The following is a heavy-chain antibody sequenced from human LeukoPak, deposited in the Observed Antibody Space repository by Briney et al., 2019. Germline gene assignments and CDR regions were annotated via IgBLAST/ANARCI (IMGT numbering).Heavy chain of an antibody. CDR1: GYTFTSYG. Sequence: ASVKVSCKASGYTFTSYGISWVRQAPRQGLEWMGWISSYNGNTNYAQKLQGRVTMTTDTSTSTAYMELRSLRSDDTAVYYCARDGRGWYLYYYYYMDVWGKGTTVTISS. J-gene: IGHJ6*03. V-gene: IGHV1-18*01. D-gene: IGHD6-19*01. CDR3: ARDGRGWYLYYYYYMDV. CDR2: ISSYNGNT.